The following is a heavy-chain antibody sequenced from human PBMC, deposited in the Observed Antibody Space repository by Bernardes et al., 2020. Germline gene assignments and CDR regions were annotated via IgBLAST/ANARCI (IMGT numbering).Heavy chain of an antibody. CDR3: DWLLPLDY. J-gene: IGHJ4*02. Sequence: SETLSLTCSVSADSLYNYYWTWIRQTPGKEPEWIGFVFDNGDTNDSGRTNYNPSLKSRATISLYLEMNSLTPEDTAVYYCASPRVDFDWLLPLDYWGRGTRVTVSS. V-gene: IGHV4-59*01. CDR2: VFDNGDTNDSGRT. CDR1: ADSLYNYY. D-gene: IGHD3-9*01.